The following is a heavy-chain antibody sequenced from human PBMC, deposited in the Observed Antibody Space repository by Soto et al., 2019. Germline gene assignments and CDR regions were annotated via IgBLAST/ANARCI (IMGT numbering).Heavy chain of an antibody. CDR2: IKQNGGEE. Sequence: EVQLVESGGGLVQPGGSLRLSCAASGFSFSSHWMSWVRQAPGKRLEWVANIKQNGGEEHYLDSVKGRVTLSRDNAKNSLYLQMNSLRAEDTAVYYCAKSEGYSFDIRGPGTMVTVSS. D-gene: IGHD1-1*01. CDR3: AKSEGYSFDI. J-gene: IGHJ3*02. V-gene: IGHV3-7*01. CDR1: GFSFSSHW.